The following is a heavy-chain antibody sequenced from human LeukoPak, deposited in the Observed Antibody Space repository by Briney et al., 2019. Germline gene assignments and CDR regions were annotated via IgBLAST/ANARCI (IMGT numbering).Heavy chain of an antibody. Sequence: ASVKVSCKASGYTFTAYYMHWVRQAPGQGLEWMGWINPNSGGTNYAQRFQGRVTMTRDTSISTAYMELSRLRSDDTAVYYCARGYYYDSSGYYYPPDYWGQGTLVTVSS. CDR2: INPNSGGT. CDR1: GYTFTAYY. D-gene: IGHD3-22*01. V-gene: IGHV1-2*02. J-gene: IGHJ4*02. CDR3: ARGYYYDSSGYYYPPDY.